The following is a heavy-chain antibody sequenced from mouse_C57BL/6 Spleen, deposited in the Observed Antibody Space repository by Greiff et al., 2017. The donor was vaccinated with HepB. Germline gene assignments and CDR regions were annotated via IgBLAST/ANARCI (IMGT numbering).Heavy chain of an antibody. J-gene: IGHJ1*03. CDR1: GYAFSSSW. Sequence: QVQLQQSGPELVKPGASVKISCKASGYAFSSSWMNWVKQRPGKGLEWIGRIYPGDGDTNYNGKFKGKATLTADKSSSTAYMQLSSLTSEDSAVYFCARYSNYEDWYFDVWGTGTTVTVSS. CDR2: IYPGDGDT. CDR3: ARYSNYEDWYFDV. V-gene: IGHV1-82*01. D-gene: IGHD2-5*01.